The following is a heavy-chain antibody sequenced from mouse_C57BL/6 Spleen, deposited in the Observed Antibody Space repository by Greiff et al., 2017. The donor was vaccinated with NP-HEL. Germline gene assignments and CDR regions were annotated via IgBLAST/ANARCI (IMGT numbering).Heavy chain of an antibody. CDR2: IYPGSGNT. D-gene: IGHD1-1*01. CDR1: GYTFTDYY. V-gene: IGHV1-76*01. Sequence: QVQLQESGAELVRPGASVKLSCKASGYTFTDYYINWVKQRPGQGLEWIARIYPGSGNTYYNEKFKGKATPTAEKSSSTAYMRLSSLTSEDSAVYVCARGNYGSSAGFAYWGQGTLVTVSA. J-gene: IGHJ3*01. CDR3: ARGNYGSSAGFAY.